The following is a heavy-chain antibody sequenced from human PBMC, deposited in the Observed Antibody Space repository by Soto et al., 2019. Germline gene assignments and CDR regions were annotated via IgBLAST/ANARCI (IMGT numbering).Heavy chain of an antibody. J-gene: IGHJ6*02. CDR2: INPSGGYT. V-gene: IGHV1-46*01. CDR1: GYTFTSYY. Sequence: QVQLVQSGAEVKKPGASVKVSCQTSGYTFTSYYIHWVRQAPGQGLAWMGIINPSGGYTKYSKKFQDRVTMSRDAATNIVYMELSSLTSEDTAVYFCARSRCMGDWSASATTYAYGIDVWGQGTTVTVSS. CDR3: ARSRCMGDWSASATTYAYGIDV. D-gene: IGHD3-3*01.